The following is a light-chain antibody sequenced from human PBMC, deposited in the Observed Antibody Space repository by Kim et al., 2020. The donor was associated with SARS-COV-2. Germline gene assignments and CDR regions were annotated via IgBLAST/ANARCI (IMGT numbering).Light chain of an antibody. CDR3: QQSYSTPSIT. CDR2: AAS. V-gene: IGKV1-39*01. Sequence: SASVGDRVTITCRASQSISSYLNWYQQKPGKAPKLLIYAASSLQSGVPSRFSGSGSGTDFTLTISSLQPEDFATYYCQQSYSTPSITFGQGTRLEIK. J-gene: IGKJ5*01. CDR1: QSISSY.